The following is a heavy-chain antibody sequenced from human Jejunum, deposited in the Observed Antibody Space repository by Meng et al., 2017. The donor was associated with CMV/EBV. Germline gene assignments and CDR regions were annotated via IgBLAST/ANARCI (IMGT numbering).Heavy chain of an antibody. Sequence: TVSGGSINDYYWSWIRQSPGKGLGWIGYIYYSGATRYNPSLESRVSISIDTSKKHFSLKMRSVTAADTAMYYCARDNGDYYYGMDVWGQGTPVTVSS. CDR2: IYYSGAT. J-gene: IGHJ6*02. D-gene: IGHD4-17*01. CDR1: GGSINDYY. V-gene: IGHV4-59*01. CDR3: ARDNGDYYYGMDV.